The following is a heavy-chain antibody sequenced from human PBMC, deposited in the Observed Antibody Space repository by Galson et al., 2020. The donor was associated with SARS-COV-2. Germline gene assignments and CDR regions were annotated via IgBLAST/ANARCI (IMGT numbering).Heavy chain of an antibody. V-gene: IGHV3-23*01. J-gene: IGHJ4*02. CDR1: GFIFSHYA. Sequence: GGSLRLSCKASGFIFSHYAMTWVRQAPGKGLERVSSISGSGGETHYADSVKGRFTISRDNPRKTVYLQMCNLRPNDTAVYYCADLGIRGEGTLVTVSP. CDR2: ISGSGGET. D-gene: IGHD7-27*01. CDR3: ADLGI.